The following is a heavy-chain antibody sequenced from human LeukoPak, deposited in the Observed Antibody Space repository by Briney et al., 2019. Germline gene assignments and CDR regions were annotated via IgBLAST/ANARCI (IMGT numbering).Heavy chain of an antibody. Sequence: PGRSLRLSCAASGFTFSSYGMHWVRQAPGKGLEWVAVIWYDGSNKYYADSVKGRFTISRDNSKNTLYLQMNSLRAEDTAVCYCARDSGYYLDYWGQGTLVTVSS. CDR2: IWYDGSNK. D-gene: IGHD3-22*01. CDR3: ARDSGYYLDY. J-gene: IGHJ4*02. V-gene: IGHV3-33*01. CDR1: GFTFSSYG.